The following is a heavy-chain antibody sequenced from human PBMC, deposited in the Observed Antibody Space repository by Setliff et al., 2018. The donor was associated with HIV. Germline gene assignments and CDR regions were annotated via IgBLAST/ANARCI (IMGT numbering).Heavy chain of an antibody. CDR2: IDTDNGYR. Sequence: GASVKVSCKASGYTFSEYAIHWVRQAPGQRLEWMGRIDTDNGYRRYSPKLQGRVTITKDTSANTAYMELRGLRSEDTAVYYCAIGKMIYFFDYWGQGTLVTVSS. CDR1: GYTFSEYA. V-gene: IGHV1-3*04. D-gene: IGHD1-26*01. J-gene: IGHJ4*02. CDR3: AIGKMIYFFDY.